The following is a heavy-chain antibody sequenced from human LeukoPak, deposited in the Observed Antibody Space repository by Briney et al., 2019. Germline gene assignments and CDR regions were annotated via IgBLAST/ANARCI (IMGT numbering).Heavy chain of an antibody. D-gene: IGHD5-18*01. Sequence: PGESLKISLKASGYNFATYWIGWVRQMPGKGLGWMGIIDPSDSETRYTPSFQGQVTISVDKSLTTAYLQWNSLKASDTAMYYCARQTAMGRSGDYWGQGTLVTVSS. CDR2: IDPSDSET. V-gene: IGHV5-51*01. J-gene: IGHJ4*02. CDR1: GYNFATYW. CDR3: ARQTAMGRSGDY.